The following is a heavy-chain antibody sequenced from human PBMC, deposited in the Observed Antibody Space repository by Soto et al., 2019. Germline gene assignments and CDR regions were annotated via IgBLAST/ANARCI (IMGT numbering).Heavy chain of an antibody. Sequence: SVKVTCKASGCTFSSHAISWVRQAPGQGLEWMGGIIPIFGTANYAQKFQGRVTITADESTSTAYMELSSLRSEDTAVYYCASGCSSTSCYRGFYYYGMDVWGQGTTVTVSS. CDR3: ASGCSSTSCYRGFYYYGMDV. D-gene: IGHD2-2*01. CDR1: GCTFSSHA. J-gene: IGHJ6*02. CDR2: IIPIFGTA. V-gene: IGHV1-69*13.